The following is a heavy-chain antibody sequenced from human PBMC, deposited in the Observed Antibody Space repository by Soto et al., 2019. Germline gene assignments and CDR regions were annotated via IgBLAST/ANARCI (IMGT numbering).Heavy chain of an antibody. CDR3: AKALTMGRGVIIDYFDY. D-gene: IGHD3-10*01. CDR1: EFTFSSYG. J-gene: IGHJ4*02. V-gene: IGHV3-30*18. Sequence: QVQLVESGGGVVQPGRSLRLSCAASEFTFSSYGMHWVRQAPGKGLEWVAVISYDGSNKYYADSVKGRFTISRDNSKNPLYLQMNSLRAEDTAVYYCAKALTMGRGVIIDYFDYWGQGTLVTVSS. CDR2: ISYDGSNK.